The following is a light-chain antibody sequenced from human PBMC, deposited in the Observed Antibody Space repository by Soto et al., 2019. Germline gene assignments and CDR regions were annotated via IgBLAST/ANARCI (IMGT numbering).Light chain of an antibody. Sequence: DIQMTQSPSTLSASVGDRVTITCRASQSINSRLAWYQQKPGKAPKFLIYDASSLESGVPSRFSAGGSGTEFTLTISSLQPDDFATYYCQQYNSYSGTFGQGTKVEIK. J-gene: IGKJ1*01. CDR2: DAS. V-gene: IGKV1-5*01. CDR1: QSINSR. CDR3: QQYNSYSGT.